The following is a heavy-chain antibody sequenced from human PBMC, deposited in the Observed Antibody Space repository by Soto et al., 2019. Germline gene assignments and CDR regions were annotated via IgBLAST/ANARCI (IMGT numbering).Heavy chain of an antibody. CDR1: GFSFSTYG. Sequence: QVQLVESGGGVVQPGRSVRLSCAASGFSFSTYGMHWVRQSPGKRLEWVAVISYDGSNIFYADSVKGRFTISRDNSKNTLYMQMNSLRAEDTAVYYCAKGVREYSSSFFSDYWGQGTLVTVSS. CDR3: AKGVREYSSSFFSDY. CDR2: ISYDGSNI. J-gene: IGHJ4*02. V-gene: IGHV3-30*18. D-gene: IGHD6-6*01.